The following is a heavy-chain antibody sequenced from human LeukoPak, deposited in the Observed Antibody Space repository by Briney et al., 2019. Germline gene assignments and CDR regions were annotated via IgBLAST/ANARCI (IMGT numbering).Heavy chain of an antibody. CDR3: ARHSFGDYEFWFDY. D-gene: IGHD4-17*01. V-gene: IGHV3-48*03. J-gene: IGHJ4*02. CDR1: GFTFNNYE. CDR2: ISSSGSTI. Sequence: GGSLRLSCAASGFTFNNYEMNWVRQAPGKGLEWVSYISSSGSTIYYADSVKGRFTISRDNAKNSLSLQMNSLRAEDTAVYYCARHSFGDYEFWFDYRGQGTLVTVSS.